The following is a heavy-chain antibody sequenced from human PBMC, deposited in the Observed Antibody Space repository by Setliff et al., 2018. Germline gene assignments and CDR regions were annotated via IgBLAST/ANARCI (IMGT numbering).Heavy chain of an antibody. Sequence: ASVKVSCKASGYTFTDYYIHWVRQAPGQGLEWMGWINPLSTATKYAQRFQDRVAMTGDTSMNTAYMELMRLTSDDTALYYCARVARKSRPPSYFDKWGQGTQVTVSS. CDR3: ARVARKSRPPSYFDK. V-gene: IGHV1-2*02. CDR2: INPLSTAT. D-gene: IGHD5-12*01. CDR1: GYTFTDYY. J-gene: IGHJ4*02.